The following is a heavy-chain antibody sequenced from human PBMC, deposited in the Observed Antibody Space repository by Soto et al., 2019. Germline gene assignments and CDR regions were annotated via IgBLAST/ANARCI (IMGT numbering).Heavy chain of an antibody. CDR2: INAGNGNT. J-gene: IGHJ4*02. Sequence: GASVKVSCKASGYTFISYAIHWVRQAPGQRLEWMGWINAGNGNTKYSQKFQGRVTITRDTSASTAYMELTILRSEDTAVYYCARELQGLYYFDYWGQGTLVTVPQ. D-gene: IGHD2-15*01. V-gene: IGHV1-3*01. CDR1: GYTFISYA. CDR3: ARELQGLYYFDY.